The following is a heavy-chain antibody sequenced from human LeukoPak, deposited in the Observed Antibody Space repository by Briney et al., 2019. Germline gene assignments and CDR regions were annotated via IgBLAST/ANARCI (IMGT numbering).Heavy chain of an antibody. D-gene: IGHD1-26*01. J-gene: IGHJ4*02. CDR1: GFTFSSYA. CDR2: ISDGGGGT. V-gene: IGHV3-23*01. CDR3: AKARVGATDFDY. Sequence: PGGSLRLSCAASGFTFSSYAMSWVRQAPGKGLEWVSTISDGGGGTYYADSVKGRFSISRDNSKNTLYLQMNSLRAEDTAVYYCAKARVGATDFDYWGQGTLVTVSS.